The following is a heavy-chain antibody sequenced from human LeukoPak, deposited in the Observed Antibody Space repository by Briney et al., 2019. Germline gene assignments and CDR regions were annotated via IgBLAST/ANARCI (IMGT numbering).Heavy chain of an antibody. CDR2: ISGSGGST. D-gene: IGHD2-2*01. CDR1: GFTFSSYA. Sequence: GGSLRLSCAASGFTFSSYAMSWVRQAPGKGLEWVSAISGSGGSTYYADSVKGRFTISRDNSKNTLYLQMNSLRAEDTAVYYCAKTNEKYQLTYYYFDYWGQGTLVSVS. V-gene: IGHV3-23*01. CDR3: AKTNEKYQLTYYYFDY. J-gene: IGHJ4*02.